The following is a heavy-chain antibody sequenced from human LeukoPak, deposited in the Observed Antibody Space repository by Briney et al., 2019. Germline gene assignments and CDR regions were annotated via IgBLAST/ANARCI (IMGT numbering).Heavy chain of an antibody. CDR3: AAGRRLGELFFDY. D-gene: IGHD3-10*01. CDR1: EGTFGAYS. V-gene: IGHV1-69*01. CDR2: INPIFNIL. Sequence: SVKVSCEASEGTFGAYSIDWVRQAPGQGLDWVGGINPIFNILYYAQNFQGRVTITADESTNTAYLELDSLKHDDTAVYYCAAGRRLGELFFDYWGPGTLVTVSS. J-gene: IGHJ4*02.